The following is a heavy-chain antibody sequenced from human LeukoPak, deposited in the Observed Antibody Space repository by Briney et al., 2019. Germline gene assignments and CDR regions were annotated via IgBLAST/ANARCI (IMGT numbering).Heavy chain of an antibody. CDR2: ISGSGGTT. D-gene: IGHD6-19*01. V-gene: IGHV3-23*01. CDR1: GFTFSSYA. Sequence: GGSLKLSCAVSGFTFSSYAMSWVRQAPGKGLGWVSTISGSGGTTYYADSVKGRFTISRDNSKNTLYLQMNSLRAEDTAVYYCAKPVAGTGYFDYWGQGTLVTVSS. CDR3: AKPVAGTGYFDY. J-gene: IGHJ4*02.